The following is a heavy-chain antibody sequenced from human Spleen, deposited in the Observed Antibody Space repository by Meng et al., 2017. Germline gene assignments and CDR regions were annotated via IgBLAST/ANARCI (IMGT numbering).Heavy chain of an antibody. D-gene: IGHD2-21*02. CDR1: GFYFSNAW. CDR3: ARVRGDSDPYCGGDCYIDY. CDR2: ISGSGGST. J-gene: IGHJ4*02. Sequence: GESLKISCAASGFYFSNAWMSWVRQAPGKGLEWVSAISGSGGSTYYADSVKGRFTISRDNSKNTLYLQMNSLRAEDTAVFYCARVRGDSDPYCGGDCYIDYWGQGTLVTVSS. V-gene: IGHV3-23*01.